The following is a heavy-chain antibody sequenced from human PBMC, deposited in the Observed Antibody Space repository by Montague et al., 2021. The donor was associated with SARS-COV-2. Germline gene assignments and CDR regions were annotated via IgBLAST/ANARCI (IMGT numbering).Heavy chain of an antibody. J-gene: IGHJ4*02. CDR1: GDSVSSNIAA. CDR3: TQERGPGRTTWRYFDY. Sequence: CAISGDSVSSNIAAWNWIRQSPSRGLEWLGRSYYRSKWYNDYAVSVRSRITISPDTSKNQFSLQLNSVTPEDTAVYYRTQERGPGRTTWRYFDYWGQGTLVTVSS. V-gene: IGHV6-1*01. D-gene: IGHD1-14*01. CDR2: SYYRSKWYN.